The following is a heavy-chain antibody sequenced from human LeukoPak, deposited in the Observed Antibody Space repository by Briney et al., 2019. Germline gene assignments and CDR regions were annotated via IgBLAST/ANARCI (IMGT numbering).Heavy chain of an antibody. CDR2: IIPIFGTT. CDR1: GSTFTSYA. Sequence: GASVKVSCKASGSTFTSYAISWVRQAPGQGLEWMGGIIPIFGTTHYSQKFQGRVTITADESTRTAYMELSSLRSEDTAVYYCARGPVGSTPEGGDVIYYYMDVWGKGTTVTISS. CDR3: ARGPVGSTPEGGDVIYYYMDV. D-gene: IGHD3-16*01. V-gene: IGHV1-69*13. J-gene: IGHJ6*03.